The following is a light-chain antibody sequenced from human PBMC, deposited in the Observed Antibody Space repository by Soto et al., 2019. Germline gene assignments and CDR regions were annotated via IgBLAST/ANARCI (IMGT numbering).Light chain of an antibody. CDR1: SSDVGGYNY. Sequence: QSALTQPASVSGSPGQSITISCTGTSSDVGGYNYVSWYQQHPGKAPKPMIYEVSNRPSGVSNRFSGSKSGNTASLTISGLQAEDAADYYCSSYTSSSTWVFGGGTKLTVL. V-gene: IGLV2-14*01. J-gene: IGLJ3*02. CDR3: SSYTSSSTWV. CDR2: EVS.